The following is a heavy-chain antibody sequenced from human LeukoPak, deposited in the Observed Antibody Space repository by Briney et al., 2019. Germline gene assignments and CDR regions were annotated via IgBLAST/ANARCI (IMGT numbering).Heavy chain of an antibody. CDR3: VCGYLPYYFDY. J-gene: IGHJ4*02. CDR1: GFTFRSYD. V-gene: IGHV3-23*01. Sequence: GGSLRLSCEASGFTFRSYDMSWVRQAPGKGLEWVSAISGGGGDTYYADSVKGRFTISRDNAKNSLYLQMNSLRAEDTAVYYCVCGYLPYYFDYWGQGTLVTVSS. CDR2: ISGGGGDT. D-gene: IGHD3-16*02.